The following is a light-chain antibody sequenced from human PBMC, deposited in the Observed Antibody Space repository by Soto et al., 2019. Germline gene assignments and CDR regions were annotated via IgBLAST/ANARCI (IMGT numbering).Light chain of an antibody. CDR1: SANIGAAYN. CDR3: QSYDSSLSGYV. CDR2: GNN. Sequence: VLTQPPSVSGAPGQRATISCTGGSANIGAAYNVDWYQQLPGTAPKLLIYGNNNRPSGVPARFSGSKSGTSASLAIAGLQAEDEGDYYCQSYDSSLSGYVFGTGTKVTVL. V-gene: IGLV1-40*01. J-gene: IGLJ1*01.